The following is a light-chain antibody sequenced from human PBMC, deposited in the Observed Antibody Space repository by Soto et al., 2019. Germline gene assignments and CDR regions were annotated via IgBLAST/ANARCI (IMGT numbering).Light chain of an antibody. J-gene: IGLJ2*01. CDR3: CSYAGSSSVV. CDR1: SSDVGSYNH. V-gene: IGLV2-23*01. CDR2: EGS. Sequence: QSALTQPASVSGSPGQSITISCTGTSSDVGSYNHVSWYQQHPGKAPKVMIYEGSKRPSGVSNRFSGSKSGNTASLTISGLQAEDEADYYCCSYAGSSSVVFGGGTKVTVL.